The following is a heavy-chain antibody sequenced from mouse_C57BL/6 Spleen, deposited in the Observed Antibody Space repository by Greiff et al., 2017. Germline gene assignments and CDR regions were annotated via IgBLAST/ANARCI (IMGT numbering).Heavy chain of an antibody. CDR2: INYDGSST. V-gene: IGHV5-16*01. CDR1: GFTFSDYY. CDR3: ARERVYYGSSYWYFDV. D-gene: IGHD1-1*01. Sequence: DVMLVESEGGLVQPGSSMKLSCTASGFTFSDYYMAWVRQVPEKGLEWVANINYDGSSTYYLDSLKSRFIISRDNAKNILYLQMSSLKSEDTATYYCARERVYYGSSYWYFDVWGTGTTVTVSS. J-gene: IGHJ1*03.